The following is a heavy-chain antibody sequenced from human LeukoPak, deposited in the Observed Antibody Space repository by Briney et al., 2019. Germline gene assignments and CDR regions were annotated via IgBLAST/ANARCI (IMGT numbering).Heavy chain of an antibody. CDR3: ARGAGRCSGGSCYSDAFDI. CDR2: ISAYNGNT. Sequence: ASVKVSCKASGYTFTSYGISWVRQAPEQGLEWMGWISAYNGNTNYAQKLQGRVTMTTDTSTSTAYMELRSLRSDDTAVYYRARGAGRCSGGSCYSDAFDIWGQGTMVTVSS. D-gene: IGHD2-15*01. V-gene: IGHV1-18*01. J-gene: IGHJ3*02. CDR1: GYTFTSYG.